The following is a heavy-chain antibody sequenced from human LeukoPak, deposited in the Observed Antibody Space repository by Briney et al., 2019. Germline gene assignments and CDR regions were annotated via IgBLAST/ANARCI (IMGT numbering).Heavy chain of an antibody. CDR2: ISAYYGNT. Sequence: ASVKVSCKASGYTFTTYAISWVRQAPGQGLEWMGWISAYYGNTTYAQKFQGRVTMTRDMSTSTDYMELSSLRSEDTAAYYCARDNSVGDNAWWFDPWGQGTLVTVSS. D-gene: IGHD1-26*01. J-gene: IGHJ5*02. CDR1: GYTFTTYA. V-gene: IGHV1-18*01. CDR3: ARDNSVGDNAWWFDP.